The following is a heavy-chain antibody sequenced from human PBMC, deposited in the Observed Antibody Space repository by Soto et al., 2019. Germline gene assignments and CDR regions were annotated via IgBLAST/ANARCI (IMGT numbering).Heavy chain of an antibody. CDR3: AAAAIPVAGRHPDF. V-gene: IGHV1-2*02. CDR2: INPNNGVT. D-gene: IGHD6-19*01. J-gene: IGHJ4*02. Sequence: GASVKVSCKASGYMFTGFCLHWVRQAPGQGLEWMGWINPNNGVTTYAKNFQGRVTMTRDSSISTAYMELSSLRSDDTAVYFCAAAAIPVAGRHPDFWGQGTVVTVSS. CDR1: GYMFTGFC.